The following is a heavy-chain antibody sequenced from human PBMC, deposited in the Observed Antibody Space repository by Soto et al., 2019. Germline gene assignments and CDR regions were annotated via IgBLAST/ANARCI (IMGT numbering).Heavy chain of an antibody. CDR2: IKGDGSEK. Sequence: EVQLVESGGGVVQPGGSLRLSCVTSGFTFTTSWMSWVRQAPGKVLEWVANIKGDGSEKYYAASVKGRFTISSDNAKNSLFLQMSSLTAEETAVYYCAREEVWGQGTVVTVYS. J-gene: IGHJ3*01. CDR1: GFTFTTSW. V-gene: IGHV3-7*04. CDR3: AREEV.